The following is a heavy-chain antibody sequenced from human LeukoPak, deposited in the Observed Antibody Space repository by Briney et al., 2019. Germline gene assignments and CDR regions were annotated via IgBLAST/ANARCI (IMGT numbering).Heavy chain of an antibody. CDR2: FDPEDGET. V-gene: IGHV1-24*01. CDR3: ATFVLLVGYYYFDY. Sequence: GASVKVSCKVSGYTLTELSMHWVRQAPGKGLEWMGGFDPEDGETIYAQKFQGRVTMTEDTSTDTAYMELSSLRSEDTAVYYCATFVLLVGYYYFDYWGQGTLVTVSS. J-gene: IGHJ4*02. CDR1: GYTLTELS. D-gene: IGHD3-16*01.